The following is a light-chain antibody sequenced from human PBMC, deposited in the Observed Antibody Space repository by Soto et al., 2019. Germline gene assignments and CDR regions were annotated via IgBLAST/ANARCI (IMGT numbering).Light chain of an antibody. CDR2: GAS. J-gene: IGKJ4*01. CDR1: QSVSSSY. V-gene: IGKV3-20*01. CDR3: QQYGRSPLT. Sequence: IVLTQSPGTLSLSPGERATLSCRASQSVSSSYLAWYQHKPGQAPRLLIYGASIRATGIPDRFSGGGSGTDFTLTISRLEPEDFAVYYCQQYGRSPLTFGGGTKVEIK.